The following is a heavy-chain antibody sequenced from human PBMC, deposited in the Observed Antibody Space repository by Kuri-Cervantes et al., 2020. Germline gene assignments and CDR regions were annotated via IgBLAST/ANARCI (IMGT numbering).Heavy chain of an antibody. CDR3: AKDPDSSPAEYFDL. CDR1: GFRFSDYY. CDR2: ISGSGSTM. Sequence: GESLKISCAASGFRFSDYYMSWIRQAPGKGLEWISYISGSGSTMYYADSVKGRFTIPRDNAENSLYLQMNSLRAEDTAVYYCAKDPDSSPAEYFDLWGRGTLVTVSS. D-gene: IGHD6-6*01. V-gene: IGHV3-11*01. J-gene: IGHJ2*01.